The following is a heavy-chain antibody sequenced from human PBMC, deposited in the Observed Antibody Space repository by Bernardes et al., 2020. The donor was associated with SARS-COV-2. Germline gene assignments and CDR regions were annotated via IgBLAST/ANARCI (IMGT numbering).Heavy chain of an antibody. CDR1: GFTFSSAW. J-gene: IGHJ4*02. D-gene: IGHD1-1*01. CDR3: ITGHSGYWHDGH. V-gene: IGHV3-15*01. CDR2: IKSKKNGATA. Sequence: GGSLRLSCAASGFTFSSAWMNWVRQAPRMGLEWVGQIKSKKNGATADYAAPVKGRFTISRDDSTSTLYLQMNSLKTEDTAVYYCITGHSGYWHDGHWGQGTLVTVSS.